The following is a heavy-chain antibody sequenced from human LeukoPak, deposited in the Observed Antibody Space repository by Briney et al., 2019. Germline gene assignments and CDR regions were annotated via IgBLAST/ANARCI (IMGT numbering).Heavy chain of an antibody. CDR2: IYSGGST. J-gene: IGHJ4*02. D-gene: IGHD6-13*01. Sequence: GGSLRLSCAVSGFTVSSNYMSWVRQAPGKGLEWVSVIYSGGSTYYADSVKGRFTISRDNSKNTLYLQMNSLRAEDTAVYYCAGSAADPLYYFDYWGQGTLVTVSS. CDR3: AGSAADPLYYFDY. CDR1: GFTVSSNY. V-gene: IGHV3-53*01.